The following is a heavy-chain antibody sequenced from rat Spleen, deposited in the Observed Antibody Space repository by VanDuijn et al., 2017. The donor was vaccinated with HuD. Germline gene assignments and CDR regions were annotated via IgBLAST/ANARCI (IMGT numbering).Heavy chain of an antibody. CDR2: ISPSGGST. CDR1: GFTFSNYD. D-gene: IGHD1-1*01. V-gene: IGHV5S13*01. J-gene: IGHJ2*01. CDR3: ATTPLYYSANPYYFDY. Sequence: EVQLVESGGGLVQPGRSLKLSCAASGFTFSNYDMAWVRQAPTKGLEWVASISPSGGSTFYRDSVKGRFTISRNIAKNTLYLQMDSLRSEDTATYYGATTPLYYSANPYYFDYWGQGVMVTVSS.